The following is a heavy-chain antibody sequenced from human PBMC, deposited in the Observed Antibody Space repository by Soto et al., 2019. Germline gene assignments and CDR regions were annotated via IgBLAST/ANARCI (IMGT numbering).Heavy chain of an antibody. J-gene: IGHJ3*02. D-gene: IGHD2-8*02. V-gene: IGHV3-23*01. CDR2: ILVRGST. Sequence: GGSLRLSCAASGFSCSSYDMSWFRQAPGKGLEWVSTILVRGSTHYPDSVKGRFTISRDNSKNTVFLQMNSLTAGDTAVYYCAKATATGGGAFDICGQGTMVTVSS. CDR1: GFSCSSYD. CDR3: AKATATGGGAFDI.